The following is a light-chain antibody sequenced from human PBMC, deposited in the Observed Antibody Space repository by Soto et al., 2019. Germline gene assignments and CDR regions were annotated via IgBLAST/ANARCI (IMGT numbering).Light chain of an antibody. V-gene: IGLV2-14*01. Sequence: QSALTQPASVSGSPGQSITISCTGTSSDVGAYNYVSWYQQHPGKAPKLMIYEVSNRPSGVSNRFSGSKSGNTASLTISGLQAEDEADYYCSSYTGSITYVFGTGTKVTVL. CDR2: EVS. CDR1: SSDVGAYNY. CDR3: SSYTGSITYV. J-gene: IGLJ1*01.